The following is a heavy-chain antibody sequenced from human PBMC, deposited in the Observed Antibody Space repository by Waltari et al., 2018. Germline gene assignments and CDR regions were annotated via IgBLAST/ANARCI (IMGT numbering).Heavy chain of an antibody. CDR2: INHNGGT. Sequence: QVQLQQWGAGLLKPSETLSLTCAVYGGSFSGYYWSCIRQPPGKGLEGIGEINHNGGTNYNPYLRSRVTLSVDTSKNQFSLKLSSVTAADTAVYYCARGGSKMATSHWGQGTLVTVSS. CDR1: GGSFSGYY. V-gene: IGHV4-34*01. J-gene: IGHJ4*02. CDR3: ARGGSKMATSH. D-gene: IGHD5-12*01.